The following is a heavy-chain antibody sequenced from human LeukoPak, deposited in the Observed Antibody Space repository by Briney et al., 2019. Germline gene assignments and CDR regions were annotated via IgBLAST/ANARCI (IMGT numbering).Heavy chain of an antibody. CDR3: ARDTDGSLDY. CDR2: INWDGGST. Sequence: GGSLRLSCAASGFTFDDYTMHWVRQAPGKGLEWVSLINWDGGSTYYADSVKGRFTISRDNPKNSLYLQMSSLRADDTAVYYCARDTDGSLDYWGQGILVTVAS. J-gene: IGHJ4*02. D-gene: IGHD1-26*01. CDR1: GFTFDDYT. V-gene: IGHV3-43*01.